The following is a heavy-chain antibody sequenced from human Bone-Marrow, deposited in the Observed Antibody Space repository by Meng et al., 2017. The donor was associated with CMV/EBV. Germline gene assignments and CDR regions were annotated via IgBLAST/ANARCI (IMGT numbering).Heavy chain of an antibody. Sequence: GGSLRLSCAASGFTFSRYWMQWVRQVPGKGLVWVSRINTDGSSADYAGSVRGRFTVSRDNAKNALYLQMNSLRAEDTAVYYCARDVPAVKLKENYYGMDVWGQGNTVTVSS. J-gene: IGHJ6*02. CDR3: ARDVPAVKLKENYYGMDV. CDR1: GFTFSRYW. V-gene: IGHV3-74*01. CDR2: INTDGSSA. D-gene: IGHD2-2*01.